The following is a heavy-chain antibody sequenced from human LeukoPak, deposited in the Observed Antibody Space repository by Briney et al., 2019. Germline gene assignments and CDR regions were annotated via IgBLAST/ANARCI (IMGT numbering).Heavy chain of an antibody. D-gene: IGHD2-2*02. CDR3: AKAGYCSSTSCYTYYYYGMDV. V-gene: IGHV3-23*01. CDR2: ISGSGGST. J-gene: IGHJ6*02. CDR1: GFTFSSYA. Sequence: GGSLRLSCAASGFTFSSYAMSWVRQAPGKGLEWVSAISGSGGSTYYADSVKGRFTISRDNSKNTLYLQMNSLRAEDTAVYYCAKAGYCSSTSCYTYYYYGMDVWGQGTTVTVSS.